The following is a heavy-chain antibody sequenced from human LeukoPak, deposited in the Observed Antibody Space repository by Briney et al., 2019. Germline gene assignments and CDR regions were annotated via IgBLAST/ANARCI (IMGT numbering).Heavy chain of an antibody. V-gene: IGHV4-59*12. D-gene: IGHD6-13*01. J-gene: IGHJ4*02. CDR1: GGSISSYY. CDR2: IYYSGST. Sequence: SETLSLTCTVSGGSISSYYWSWIRQPPGKGLEWIGYIYYSGSTNYNPSLKSRVTMSVDTSKNQFSLKLSSVTAADTAVYYCARDGGYSSSWLSTYYFDYWGQGTLVTVSS. CDR3: ARDGGYSSSWLSTYYFDY.